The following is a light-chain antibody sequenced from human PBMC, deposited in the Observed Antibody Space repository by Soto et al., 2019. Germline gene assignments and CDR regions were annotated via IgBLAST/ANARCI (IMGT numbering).Light chain of an antibody. CDR2: AAS. CDR1: QSISNY. CDR3: QQSYSTPRT. J-gene: IGKJ1*01. V-gene: IGKV1-39*01. Sequence: DIPMTQSPSSLSASVGDRVTITCRASQSISNYLNWYQQKPGKAPKLLMFAASNLQSGVPSRFSGGGSGTDFTLTISSLQPEDFATYYCQQSYSTPRTFGQGTKVEIK.